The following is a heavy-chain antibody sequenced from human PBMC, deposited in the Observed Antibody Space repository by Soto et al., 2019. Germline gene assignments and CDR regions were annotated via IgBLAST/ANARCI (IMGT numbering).Heavy chain of an antibody. V-gene: IGHV3-23*01. Sequence: EVQLLESGGGLVQPGGSLRLSCAASGITFSNFAMSWVRQPPGKGLEWVAGISVSGGSTYYAESVKGRFTISRDNSKNTVDLKMTSLRGEDTAVYYCAKGGPESEYAVYAFDIWGQGTKVTVSS. CDR3: AKGGPESEYAVYAFDI. J-gene: IGHJ3*02. CDR1: GITFSNFA. D-gene: IGHD2-2*01. CDR2: ISVSGGST.